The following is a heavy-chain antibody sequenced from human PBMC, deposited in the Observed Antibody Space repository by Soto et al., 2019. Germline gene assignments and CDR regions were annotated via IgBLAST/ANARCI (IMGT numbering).Heavy chain of an antibody. D-gene: IGHD3-10*01. V-gene: IGHV1-8*01. CDR3: ATYGSGSYYDDY. CDR2: MNPNSGNT. CDR1: GYTFTSYD. J-gene: IGHJ4*02. Sequence: ASVKVSCKASGYTFTSYDINWVRQATGQGLEWMGWMNPNSGNTGYAQKFQGRVTMTRNTSISTAYMELSSLRSEDTAVYYCATYGSGSYYDDYWGQGTLVTVSS.